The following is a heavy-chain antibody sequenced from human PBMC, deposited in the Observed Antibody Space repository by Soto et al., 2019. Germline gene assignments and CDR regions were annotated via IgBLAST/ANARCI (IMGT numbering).Heavy chain of an antibody. CDR3: AREKVAGTDNLFDP. Sequence: SETLSLTGTVSGGSISTYYWNWIRQPAGKRLEWLGRIYTSVYTKYNPSLKSRVTMSLDTSKRQFSLKLSSVTAADTAVYYCAREKVAGTDNLFDPWGQGILVTVSS. V-gene: IGHV4-4*07. CDR2: IYTSVYT. J-gene: IGHJ5*02. D-gene: IGHD6-19*01. CDR1: GGSISTYY.